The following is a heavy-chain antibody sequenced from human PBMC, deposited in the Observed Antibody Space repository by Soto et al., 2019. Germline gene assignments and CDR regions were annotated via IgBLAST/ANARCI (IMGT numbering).Heavy chain of an antibody. J-gene: IGHJ4*02. CDR3: AHTWGLPFDY. CDR1: GFSLRTPGVG. CDR2: IYWNDDK. V-gene: IGHV2-5*01. D-gene: IGHD3-16*01. Sequence: QITLKESGPTLVEPTQTLTLTCTYSGFSLRTPGVGVGWIRQPPGKALAWLGIIYWNDDKRYSPSLKNRFTLTSDISKRQVVLTMTNMAPVDTATYYCAHTWGLPFDYWGQGTLVIFSS.